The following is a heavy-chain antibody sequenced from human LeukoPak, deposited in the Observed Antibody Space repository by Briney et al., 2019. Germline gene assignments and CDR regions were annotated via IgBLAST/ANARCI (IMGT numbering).Heavy chain of an antibody. CDR3: ARTYCGGDCYSPEYFDF. J-gene: IGHJ4*02. Sequence: PGESLKISCKGSGYSFTNYWIAWVRQMPGKGLEWMGIIYPGDSDTRYSPSFQGQVTISADKSISTAYLQWSSLKASDTAMYYCARTYCGGDCYSPEYFDFWGQGTLVTVSS. D-gene: IGHD2-21*02. CDR2: IYPGDSDT. CDR1: GYSFTNYW. V-gene: IGHV5-51*01.